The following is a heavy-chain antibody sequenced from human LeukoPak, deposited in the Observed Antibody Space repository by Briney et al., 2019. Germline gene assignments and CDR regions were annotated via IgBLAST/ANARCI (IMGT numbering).Heavy chain of an antibody. V-gene: IGHV1-2*02. J-gene: IGHJ3*02. CDR1: GYTFTGYY. Sequence: ASVKVSCKASGYTFTGYYMHWVRQAPGQGLEWMGWINPNSGGTNYAQKFQGRVTMTRDTSISTAYMELSRLRSDDTAVHYCARDWEDGDYWDAFDIWGQGTMVTVSS. CDR2: INPNSGGT. CDR3: ARDWEDGDYWDAFDI. D-gene: IGHD4-17*01.